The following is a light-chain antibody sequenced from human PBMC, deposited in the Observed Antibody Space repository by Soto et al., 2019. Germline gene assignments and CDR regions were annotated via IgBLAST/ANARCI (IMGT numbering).Light chain of an antibody. CDR3: GFCTGTASQYV. CDR2: EVS. J-gene: IGLJ1*01. Sequence: QSVLTQPASVSGSPGQSITISCTGTSSDIGTYKYVSWFQRHPGKAPKLIIFEVSNRPSGISDRFSGFKSANTAYLTISGVQPEDEADYHFGFCTGTASQYVFGTGTKVTVL. CDR1: SSDIGTYKY. V-gene: IGLV2-14*01.